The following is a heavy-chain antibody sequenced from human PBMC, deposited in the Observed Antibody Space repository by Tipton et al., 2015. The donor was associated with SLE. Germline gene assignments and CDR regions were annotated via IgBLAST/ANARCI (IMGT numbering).Heavy chain of an antibody. CDR2: VNHSGST. Sequence: LRLSCAVYGGSFSGYYLSWIRQPPGKGLEWIGEVNHSGSTNYNPSPKSRVTISVDTSKNQFSLKLSSVTAADTAVYYCARTWEDRSGYDWFDPWGQGILVTGSA. CDR1: GGSFSGYY. V-gene: IGHV4-34*01. CDR3: ARTWEDRSGYDWFDP. J-gene: IGHJ5*02. D-gene: IGHD3-22*01.